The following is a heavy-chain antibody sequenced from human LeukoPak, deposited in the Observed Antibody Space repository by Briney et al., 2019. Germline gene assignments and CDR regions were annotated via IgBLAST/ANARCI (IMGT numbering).Heavy chain of an antibody. CDR2: ISGSGGST. Sequence: GGSPRLSCAASGFTFSSYAMSWVRQAPGKGLEWVSAISGSGGSTYYADSVKGRFTISRDNSKNTLYLQMNSLRAEDTALYHCARQKFGELSYDAFDIWGQGTMVTVSS. V-gene: IGHV3-23*01. J-gene: IGHJ3*02. CDR1: GFTFSSYA. D-gene: IGHD3-10*01. CDR3: ARQKFGELSYDAFDI.